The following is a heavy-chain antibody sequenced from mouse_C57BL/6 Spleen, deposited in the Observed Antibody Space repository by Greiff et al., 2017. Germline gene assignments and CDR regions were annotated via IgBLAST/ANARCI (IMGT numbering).Heavy chain of an antibody. CDR1: GFTFSSYA. D-gene: IGHD4-1*01. V-gene: IGHV5-4*01. CDR3: AREGTGPFDY. CDR2: ISDGGSYT. Sequence: EVHLVESGGGLVKPGGSLKLSCAASGFTFSSYAMSWVRQTPEKRLEWVATISDGGSYTYYPDNVKGRFTISRDNAKNNLYLQMSHLKSEDTAMYYCAREGTGPFDYWGQGTTLTVSS. J-gene: IGHJ2*01.